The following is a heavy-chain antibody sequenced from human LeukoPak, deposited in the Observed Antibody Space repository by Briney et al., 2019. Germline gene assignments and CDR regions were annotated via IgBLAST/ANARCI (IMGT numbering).Heavy chain of an antibody. CDR2: INHSGST. CDR3: ARRASIAARGGWFDP. J-gene: IGHJ5*02. Sequence: SSETLSLTCAVYGGSFSGYYWSWIRQPPGKGLEWTGEINHSGSTNYNPSLKSRVTISVDTSKNQFSLKLSSVTAADTAVYYCARRASIAARGGWFDPWGQGTLVTVSS. D-gene: IGHD6-6*01. CDR1: GGSFSGYY. V-gene: IGHV4-34*01.